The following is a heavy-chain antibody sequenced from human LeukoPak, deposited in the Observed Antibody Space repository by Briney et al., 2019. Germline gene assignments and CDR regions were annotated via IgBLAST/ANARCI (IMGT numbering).Heavy chain of an antibody. CDR1: GFTFDDYA. J-gene: IGHJ4*02. V-gene: IGHV3-9*01. CDR2: ISWNSGRI. Sequence: GGSLRLSCAASGFTFDDYAMHWVRQAPGKGLEWVSGISWNSGRIDYVDSVKGRFTISRDNAKNSLYLQMNSLRTEDTALYYCAKDIVSSGWYYFNYWGQGTLVTVSS. D-gene: IGHD6-19*01. CDR3: AKDIVSSGWYYFNY.